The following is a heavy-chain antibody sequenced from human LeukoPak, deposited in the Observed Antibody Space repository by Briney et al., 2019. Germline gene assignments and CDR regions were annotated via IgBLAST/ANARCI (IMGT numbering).Heavy chain of an antibody. CDR2: INPSGETT. D-gene: IGHD4-17*01. CDR3: ARGGDYGDYFEY. Sequence: ASVKVSCKASGYTFSMYYMHWVRQAPGQGLAWMGIINPSGETTAYAQRFQGRVTMTSDTSTNTLYMELSSLRSEDTAVYYCARGGDYGDYFEYWGQGTLVTVSS. V-gene: IGHV1-46*01. J-gene: IGHJ4*01. CDR1: GYTFSMYY.